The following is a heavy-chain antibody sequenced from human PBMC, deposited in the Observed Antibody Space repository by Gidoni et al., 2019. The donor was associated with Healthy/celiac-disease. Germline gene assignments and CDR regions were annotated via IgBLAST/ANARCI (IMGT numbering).Heavy chain of an antibody. CDR3: ARFTVTTVDY. V-gene: IGHV3-21*01. D-gene: IGHD4-17*01. Sequence: EVQLVQPGVRRVKPGGALRLSCAASGFTFSSYSMNWVRQAPGKGLEWVSSISSSSSYIYYADSVKGRFTISRDNAKNSLYLQMNSLRAEDTAVNYCARFTVTTVDYWGQGTLVTVSS. J-gene: IGHJ4*02. CDR1: GFTFSSYS. CDR2: ISSSSSYI.